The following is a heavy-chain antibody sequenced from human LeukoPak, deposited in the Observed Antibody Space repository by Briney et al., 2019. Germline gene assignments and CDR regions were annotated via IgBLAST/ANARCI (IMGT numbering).Heavy chain of an antibody. CDR3: ARSSPYSSSWYYYGMDV. J-gene: IGHJ6*02. V-gene: IGHV4-59*08. Sequence: SETLPLTCTVSGGSISSYYWSWIRQPPGKGLEWIGYIYYSGSTNYNPSLKSRVTISVDTSKSQFSLKLSSVTAADTAVYYCARSSPYSSSWYYYGMDVWGQGTTVTV. CDR1: GGSISSYY. CDR2: IYYSGST. D-gene: IGHD6-13*01.